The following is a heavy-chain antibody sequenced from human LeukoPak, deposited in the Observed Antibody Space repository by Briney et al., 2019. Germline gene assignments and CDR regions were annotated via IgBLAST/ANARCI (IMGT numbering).Heavy chain of an antibody. CDR1: GGTFSSYT. Sequence: SVKVSCKASGGTFSSYTICWVRQAPGQGLEWMGRIIPILGIANYAQKFQGRVTITADKSTSTAYMELSSLRSEDTAVYYCAREVQLWPSSFDYWGQGTLVTVSS. CDR3: AREVQLWPSSFDY. CDR2: IIPILGIA. D-gene: IGHD5-18*01. V-gene: IGHV1-69*04. J-gene: IGHJ4*02.